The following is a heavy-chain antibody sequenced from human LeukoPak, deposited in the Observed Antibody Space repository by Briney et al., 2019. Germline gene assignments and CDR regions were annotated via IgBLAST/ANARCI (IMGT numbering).Heavy chain of an antibody. CDR3: CRIAAAGFDY. V-gene: IGHV3-7*01. J-gene: IGHJ4*02. D-gene: IGHD6-13*01. Sequence: RGSLRLSCAASGFTFSRYWMSWVRQAPGKGLEWVANIKQDGSEKYYVDSVKGRFTISRDNAKNSLFLQMNSLRAEDTAVYYCCRIAAAGFDYWGQGTLVTVSS. CDR1: GFTFSRYW. CDR2: IKQDGSEK.